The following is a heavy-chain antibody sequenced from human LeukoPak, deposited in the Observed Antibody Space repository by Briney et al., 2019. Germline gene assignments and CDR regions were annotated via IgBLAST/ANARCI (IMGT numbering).Heavy chain of an antibody. Sequence: PGGSLRLSCAASGLTFSSYAMHWVRQAPGKGLEWVAVISYDGSNKYYADSVKGRFTISRDNSKNTLYLQMNSLRAEDTAVYYCAREEMAFDYWGQGTLVTVSS. D-gene: IGHD5-24*01. CDR2: ISYDGSNK. J-gene: IGHJ4*02. V-gene: IGHV3-30-3*01. CDR1: GLTFSSYA. CDR3: AREEMAFDY.